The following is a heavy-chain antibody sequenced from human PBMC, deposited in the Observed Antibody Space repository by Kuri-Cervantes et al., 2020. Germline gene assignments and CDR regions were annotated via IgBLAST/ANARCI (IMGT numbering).Heavy chain of an antibody. V-gene: IGHV4-38-2*01. CDR1: GYFISSGYY. CDR2: IYHSGST. J-gene: IGHJ4*02. D-gene: IGHD6-6*01. CDR3: ARGSSRAVRVDY. Sequence: GSLRLSCGVSGYFISSGYYWGWIRQPPGKGLEWIGNIYHSGSTYHNPSLKSRVTISVDTSKNQFSLKLSSVTAADTAVYYCARGSSRAVRVDYWGQGTLVTVSS.